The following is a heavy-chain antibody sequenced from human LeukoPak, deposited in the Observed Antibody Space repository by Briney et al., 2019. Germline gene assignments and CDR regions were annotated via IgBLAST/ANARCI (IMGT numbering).Heavy chain of an antibody. CDR1: GFTFSSYG. CDR2: ISYDRSNK. D-gene: IGHD3-16*01. Sequence: PGRSLRLCCAAAGFTFSSYGMHWVRQAPDKGLELVSVISYDRSNKYYADSVKGRFTISRDNSKNTLYLQMNSLRAEDTAVYYCAKTGFAFGGYGDAFDIWGQGTMVTVSS. J-gene: IGHJ3*02. CDR3: AKTGFAFGGYGDAFDI. V-gene: IGHV3-30*18.